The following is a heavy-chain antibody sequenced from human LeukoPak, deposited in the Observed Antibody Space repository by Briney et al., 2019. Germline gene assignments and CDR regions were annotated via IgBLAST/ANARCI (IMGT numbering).Heavy chain of an antibody. CDR2: IDPNGRYT. D-gene: IGHD6-6*01. CDR1: GFTFSNHY. CDR3: AKDYRGQLAQFDY. Sequence: PGGSLRLSCAASGFTFSNHYMHWVRQAPGKGLVSVSRIDPNGRYTSYADSVKGRFTISRDNSKNTLYLQMSSLRAEDTAVYYCAKDYRGQLAQFDYWGQGTLVSVSS. J-gene: IGHJ4*02. V-gene: IGHV3-74*01.